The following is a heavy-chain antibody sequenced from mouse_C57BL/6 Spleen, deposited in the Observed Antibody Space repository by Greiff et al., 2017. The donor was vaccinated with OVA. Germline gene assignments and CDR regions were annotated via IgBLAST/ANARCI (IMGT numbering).Heavy chain of an antibody. CDR2: INPSSGYT. D-gene: IGHD1-1*01. Sequence: LVESGAELARPGASVKMSCKASGYTFTSYTMHWVKQRPGQGLEWIGYINPSSGYTKYNQKFKDKATLTADKSSSTAYMQLSSLTSEDSAVYYCARSPVVATEAMDYWGQGTSVTVSS. CDR1: GYTFTSYT. CDR3: ARSPVVATEAMDY. J-gene: IGHJ4*01. V-gene: IGHV1-4*01.